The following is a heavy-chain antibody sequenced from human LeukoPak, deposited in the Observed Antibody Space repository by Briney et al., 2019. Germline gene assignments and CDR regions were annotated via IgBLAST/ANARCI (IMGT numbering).Heavy chain of an antibody. Sequence: PSETLSLTCAVYGGSFSGYYWSWIRQPPGKGLEWIGEINHSGSTNYNPSLKGRVTISVDTSKNQFSLKLSSVTAADTAVYYCARRSVVAGVDYWGQGTLVTVSS. J-gene: IGHJ4*02. CDR2: INHSGST. CDR3: ARRSVVAGVDY. CDR1: GGSFSGYY. D-gene: IGHD2-15*01. V-gene: IGHV4-34*01.